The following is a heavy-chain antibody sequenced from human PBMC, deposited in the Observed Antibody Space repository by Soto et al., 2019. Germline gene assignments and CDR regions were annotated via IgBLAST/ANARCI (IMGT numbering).Heavy chain of an antibody. CDR1: GYTFTSYA. J-gene: IGHJ5*02. D-gene: IGHD6-13*01. V-gene: IGHV1-3*01. CDR3: ARVHGMQLGPARFDP. Sequence: ASVEVSCKASGYTFTSYAMHWVRQAPGQRLEWMGWINAGNGNTKYSQKFQGRVTITRDTSASTAYMELSSLRSEDTAVYYCARVHGMQLGPARFDPWGQGTLVTVSS. CDR2: INAGNGNT.